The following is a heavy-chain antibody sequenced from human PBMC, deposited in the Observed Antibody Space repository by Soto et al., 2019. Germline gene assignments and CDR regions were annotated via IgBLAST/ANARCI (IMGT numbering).Heavy chain of an antibody. J-gene: IGHJ4*02. D-gene: IGHD2-21*02. V-gene: IGHV3-33*01. Sequence: QVQLVESGGRVVQPGRSRRLSCEASGYIFSTYGMHWVRQAPGKGLEWVAVIYYDGSKKYYADSVQGRFTISRDDSKNTLYLQMNSLRGEDTAVYYCVRDPGVTNYYFDYWGQGTLVTVSS. CDR2: IYYDGSKK. CDR1: GYIFSTYG. CDR3: VRDPGVTNYYFDY.